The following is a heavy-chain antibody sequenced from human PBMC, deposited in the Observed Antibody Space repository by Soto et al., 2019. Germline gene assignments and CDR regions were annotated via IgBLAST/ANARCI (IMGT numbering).Heavy chain of an antibody. Sequence: QVQLVQSGAEVKKPGASVKVSCKASGYIFTSYGITWVRQAPGQGLEWMGWITAYNGNTNYAQKFQGRVTLTADTSFITAYRGLRSLWSDVTAVYFCAGGGVGVASGWFVPWGQGTLVTVSS. D-gene: IGHD2-8*02. CDR2: ITAYNGNT. CDR1: GYIFTSYG. V-gene: IGHV1-18*01. CDR3: AGGGVGVASGWFVP. J-gene: IGHJ5*02.